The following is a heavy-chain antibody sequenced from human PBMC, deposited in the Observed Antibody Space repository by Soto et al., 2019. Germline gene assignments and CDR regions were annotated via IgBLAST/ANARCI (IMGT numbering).Heavy chain of an antibody. Sequence: EMQLVESGGGLVQPGGSLRLSCAASGFTFSSYGMNWVRQAPGKGLEWVSYISSSGRTIYYAESVRGRFSISRDNAKNSLHLQIDSLRDDDTAVYFCADAEDGDSDFDAWGQGTVVTVSS. J-gene: IGHJ4*02. CDR1: GFTFSSYG. CDR2: ISSSGRTI. V-gene: IGHV3-48*02. CDR3: ADAEDGDSDFDA. D-gene: IGHD3-10*01.